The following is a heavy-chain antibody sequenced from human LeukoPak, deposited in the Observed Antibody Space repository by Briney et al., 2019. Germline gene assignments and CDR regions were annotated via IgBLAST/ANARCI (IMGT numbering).Heavy chain of an antibody. CDR3: TTHIRSWQNRYYFDY. Sequence: GGSLRLSCGASGFIFSDAWVSWVRQAPGKGLEWVGRIKSKTDGGTTDYGAPVEGRFTISRDDSKNMLYLQMISLKTEDTAVYYCTTHIRSWQNRYYFDYWGQGTLVTVSS. J-gene: IGHJ4*02. V-gene: IGHV3-15*01. CDR1: GFIFSDAW. CDR2: IKSKTDGGTT. D-gene: IGHD2-15*01.